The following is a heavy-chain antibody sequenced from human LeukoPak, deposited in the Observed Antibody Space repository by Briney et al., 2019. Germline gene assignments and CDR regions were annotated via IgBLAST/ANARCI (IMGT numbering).Heavy chain of an antibody. D-gene: IGHD1-20*01. CDR1: GYTFTGYY. CDR3: ARVNHRITGTTFDY. CDR2: INPNSGGT. V-gene: IGHV1-2*06. Sequence: ASVKVSCKASGYTFTGYYKHWVRQAPGQGLEWMGRINPNSGGTNYAQKFQGRVTMTRDTSISTAYMELSRLRSDDTAVYYCARVNHRITGTTFDYWGQGTLVTVSS. J-gene: IGHJ4*02.